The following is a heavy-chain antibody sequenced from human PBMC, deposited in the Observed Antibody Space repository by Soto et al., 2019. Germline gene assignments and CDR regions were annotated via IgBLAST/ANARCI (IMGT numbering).Heavy chain of an antibody. CDR3: AKDHYDFWSGYSDYYSYMDV. D-gene: IGHD3-3*01. V-gene: IGHV3-30*18. CDR1: GFTFSSYG. Sequence: GGSLRLSCAASGFTFSSYGMHWVRQAPGKGLEWVAVISYDGSNKYYADSVKGRFTISRDNSKNTLYLQMNSLRAEDTAVYYCAKDHYDFWSGYSDYYSYMDVWGKGTTVTVSS. CDR2: ISYDGSNK. J-gene: IGHJ6*03.